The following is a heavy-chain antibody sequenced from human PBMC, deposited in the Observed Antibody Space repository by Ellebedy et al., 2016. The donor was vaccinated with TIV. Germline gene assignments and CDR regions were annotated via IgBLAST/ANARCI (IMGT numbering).Heavy chain of an antibody. V-gene: IGHV3-23*01. Sequence: GESLKISCVASGFSFSIRTMSWVRLAPGKGPEWVSSIVGRSGGTYYADFVQGRFTITRDDVKNTLYLQMNSLRAEDTAIYFCAKDHDSTGWPAFDHWGLGTSVTVSS. CDR2: IVGRSGGT. CDR3: AKDHDSTGWPAFDH. D-gene: IGHD4-11*01. CDR1: GFSFSIRT. J-gene: IGHJ4*02.